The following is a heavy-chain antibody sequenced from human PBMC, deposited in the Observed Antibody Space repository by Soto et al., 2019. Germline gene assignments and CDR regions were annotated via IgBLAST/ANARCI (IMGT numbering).Heavy chain of an antibody. D-gene: IGHD1-1*01. CDR1: GGSFSGYY. Sequence: SETLSLTCAVYGGSFSGYYWSWIRQPPGRGLEWIGEINHSGSTNYNPSLKSRVTISVDTSKNQFSLKLCSVTAADTAVYYCARARNWNGTHPWGQGTLVTVSS. V-gene: IGHV4-34*01. CDR2: INHSGST. CDR3: ARARNWNGTHP. J-gene: IGHJ5*02.